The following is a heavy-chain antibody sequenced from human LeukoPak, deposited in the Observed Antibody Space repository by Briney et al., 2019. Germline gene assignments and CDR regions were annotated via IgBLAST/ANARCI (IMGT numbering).Heavy chain of an antibody. J-gene: IGHJ4*02. CDR1: GYTLAGYY. CDR3: ARDRVGSGWPRPYYFEV. D-gene: IGHD6-19*01. CDR2: INPNTGAT. Sequence: ASVKVSCKASGYTLAGYYLHWVRQAPGQGLEWMGWINPNTGATHSAQKFQGRITMTRDTSISTAYMDLSRLRSDDTAVYYCARDRVGSGWPRPYYFEVWGQGTLVTVSS. V-gene: IGHV1-2*02.